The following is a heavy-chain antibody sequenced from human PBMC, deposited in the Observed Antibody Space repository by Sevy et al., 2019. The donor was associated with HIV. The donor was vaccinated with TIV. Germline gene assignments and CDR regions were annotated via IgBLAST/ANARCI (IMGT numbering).Heavy chain of an antibody. V-gene: IGHV4-34*01. D-gene: IGHD2-15*01. CDR1: GGSFNGYY. CDR2: INHSGST. CDR3: AREDCSGGSCHSFDF. Sequence: SETLSLTCAVYGGSFNGYYWSWIRQPPGKGLEWIGEINHSGSTNYNPSLKSRVTISVDTSKNQFSLKLGSVTAADTAAYYCAREDCSGGSCHSFDFWGQGTLVTVSS. J-gene: IGHJ4*02.